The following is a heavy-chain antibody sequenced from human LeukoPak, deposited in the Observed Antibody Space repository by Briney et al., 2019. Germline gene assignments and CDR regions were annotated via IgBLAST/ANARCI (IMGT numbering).Heavy chain of an antibody. CDR2: ISSSGSTI. Sequence: GGSLRLSCAASGFTFSSYEMNWVRQAPGKGLEWVSYISSSGSTIYYADSVKGRFTISRDNAKNSLYLQMNSPRAEDTAVYYCARGWFGDMNWFDPWGQGTLVTVSS. D-gene: IGHD3-10*01. V-gene: IGHV3-48*03. CDR3: ARGWFGDMNWFDP. CDR1: GFTFSSYE. J-gene: IGHJ5*02.